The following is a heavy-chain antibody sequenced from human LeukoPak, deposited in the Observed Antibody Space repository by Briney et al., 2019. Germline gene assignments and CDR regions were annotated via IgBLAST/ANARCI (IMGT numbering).Heavy chain of an antibody. J-gene: IGHJ4*02. V-gene: IGHV3-74*01. CDR3: TNNLHGNYNY. CDR2: LNTDGSST. D-gene: IGHD4-17*01. Sequence: PGGSLRLSCAASGFTFSGYWMHWVRQVPGKGLVWVSRLNTDGSSTSYADSVKGRFTISRDNARNTLYLQMNSLGAEDTAVYYCTNNLHGNYNYWGQGTLVTVSS. CDR1: GFTFSGYW.